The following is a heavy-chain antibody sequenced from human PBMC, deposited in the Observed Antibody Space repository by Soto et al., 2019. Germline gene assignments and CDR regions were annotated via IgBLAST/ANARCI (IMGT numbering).Heavy chain of an antibody. J-gene: IGHJ5*02. Sequence: ASVKVSCKASGYTFTSYDINWVRQATGQGLEWMGWMNPNSGNTGYAQKFQGRVTMTRNTSISTAYMELSSLRSEDTAVYYCARGRYYDFWSGYPYNWFDPWGQGTLVTVSS. CDR3: ARGRYYDFWSGYPYNWFDP. V-gene: IGHV1-8*01. D-gene: IGHD3-3*01. CDR1: GYTFTSYD. CDR2: MNPNSGNT.